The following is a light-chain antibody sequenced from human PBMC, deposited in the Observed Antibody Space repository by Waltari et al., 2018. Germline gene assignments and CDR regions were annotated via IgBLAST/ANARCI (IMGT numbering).Light chain of an antibody. Sequence: QSALTQPRSVSGSPGQSVTVSCTGTSSDVGGSTYVSWYQQHPGNAPKLMIYAVSKRPSGAPARFSGSKSGNTTSLTISGLQAEDEADYYCCSYAGSYTYVVFGGGTKLTVL. J-gene: IGLJ2*01. CDR3: CSYAGSYTYVV. CDR2: AVS. V-gene: IGLV2-11*01. CDR1: SSDVGGSTY.